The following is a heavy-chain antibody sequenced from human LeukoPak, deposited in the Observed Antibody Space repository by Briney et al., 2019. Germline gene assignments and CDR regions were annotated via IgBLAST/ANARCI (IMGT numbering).Heavy chain of an antibody. CDR1: GFTFTSSA. CDR2: IVVGSGNT. Sequence: GASVKVSCKASGFTFTSSAMQWVRQARGQRLEWIGWIVVGSGNTNYAQKFQERVTITRDMSTSTAYMELSSLRSEDTAVYYCAAAPVATPIGFDPWGQGTLVTVSS. CDR3: AAAPVATPIGFDP. D-gene: IGHD5-12*01. J-gene: IGHJ5*02. V-gene: IGHV1-58*02.